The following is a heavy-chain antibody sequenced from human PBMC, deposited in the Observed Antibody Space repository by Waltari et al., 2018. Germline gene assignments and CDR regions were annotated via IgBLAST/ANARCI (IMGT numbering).Heavy chain of an antibody. CDR1: GGSISSSSFF. CDR2: LYYTGNT. CDR3: ARHMPYYDSIYYFDY. J-gene: IGHJ4*02. V-gene: IGHV4-39*01. Sequence: QLQLQESGPGLVKPSETLFLTCSVSGGSISSSSFFWGWIRQPPGKGLEWIGSLYYTGNTYYNPSLKSRVTISADTSKNQFSLKLSSVTAADTAVYYCARHMPYYDSIYYFDYWGQGTLVTVSS. D-gene: IGHD3-3*01.